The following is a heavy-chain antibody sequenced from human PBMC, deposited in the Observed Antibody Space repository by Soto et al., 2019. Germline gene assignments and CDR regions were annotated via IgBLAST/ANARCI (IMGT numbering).Heavy chain of an antibody. J-gene: IGHJ5*02. V-gene: IGHV1-18*01. CDR3: AREGSSWSFDP. D-gene: IGHD6-13*01. CDR2: ISVHNGNI. Sequence: QVHLVQSGVEVKKPGASVKVSCKASGYNFINYGITWVRQAPGQGLEWMGWISVHNGNIKYAQKLQGRVTMTTDTSTSTAYMELRSLRSDDTAVYYCAREGSSWSFDPWGQGTLVTVSS. CDR1: GYNFINYG.